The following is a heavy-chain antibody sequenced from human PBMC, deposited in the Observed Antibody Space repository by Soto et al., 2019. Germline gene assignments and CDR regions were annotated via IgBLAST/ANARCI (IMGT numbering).Heavy chain of an antibody. V-gene: IGHV5-51*01. CDR3: ARVPGIAAAESWSGYYYYYYGMYV. CDR2: VYPGDSDT. J-gene: IGHJ6*02. CDR1: RYCFTRCW. Sequence: CRVGRYCFTRCWTGWLRQMRWKCLEWTGIVYPGDSDTRYSPSFQGQVTISADKSISTAYLQWSSLKASDTAMYYCARVPGIAAAESWSGYYYYYYGMYVWGQGTTVPVSS. D-gene: IGHD6-13*01.